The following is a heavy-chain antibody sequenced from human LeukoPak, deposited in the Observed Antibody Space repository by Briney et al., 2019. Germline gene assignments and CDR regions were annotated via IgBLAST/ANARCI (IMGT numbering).Heavy chain of an antibody. J-gene: IGHJ4*02. V-gene: IGHV3-74*01. CDR3: TTGLRIAAAGTSAY. CDR2: INSDGINT. CDR1: GFTFSNYW. D-gene: IGHD6-13*01. Sequence: PGGSLRLSCAASGFTFSNYWMHWVRQAPGKGLVWVSRINSDGINTSYADSVKGRFTISRDNAKNTLNLQMNSLRAEDTAVYYCTTGLRIAAAGTSAYWGQGTLVTVSS.